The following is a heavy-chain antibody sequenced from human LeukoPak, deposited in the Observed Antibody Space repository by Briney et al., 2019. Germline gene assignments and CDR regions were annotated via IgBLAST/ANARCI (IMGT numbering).Heavy chain of an antibody. J-gene: IGHJ4*02. CDR3: AKALYSSGNFFDY. CDR2: ISYDGNNK. Sequence: QPGRSLSLSCAVSGFTFSNYGMHWVRQAPGKGLEWVAFISYDGNNKYYADSVKGRFTISRDNSKNTLYLQMNSLRVEDTAVYYCAKALYSSGNFFDYWGQGTLVTVSS. D-gene: IGHD6-19*01. V-gene: IGHV3-30*18. CDR1: GFTFSNYG.